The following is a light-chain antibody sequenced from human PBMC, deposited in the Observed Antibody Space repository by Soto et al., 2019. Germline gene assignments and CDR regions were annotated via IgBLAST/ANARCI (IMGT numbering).Light chain of an antibody. CDR3: QQYNRLYT. Sequence: DIQMTQSPSTLSASVGDRVTITCRASQSISSWLAWYQQKPGKAPKLLIYKASSLESGVPSRFSGSGSGTEFTLTISSLQPDVFATYYCQQYNRLYTFGQGTKLEIK. CDR2: KAS. J-gene: IGKJ2*01. V-gene: IGKV1-5*03. CDR1: QSISSW.